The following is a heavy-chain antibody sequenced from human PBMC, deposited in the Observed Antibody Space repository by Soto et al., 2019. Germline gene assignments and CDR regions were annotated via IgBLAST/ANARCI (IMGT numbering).Heavy chain of an antibody. CDR2: ISGSGGST. CDR3: AKGGAGGQQLGEFDY. D-gene: IGHD6-13*01. Sequence: EVQLLESGGGLVQPGGSLRLSCAASGFTFSSYAMSWVRQAPGKGLEWVSAISGSGGSTYYADSVKGRFTISRDNSKNPLYLQMNSLRAEDTAVYYCAKGGAGGQQLGEFDYWGQGTLVTVSS. CDR1: GFTFSSYA. V-gene: IGHV3-23*01. J-gene: IGHJ4*02.